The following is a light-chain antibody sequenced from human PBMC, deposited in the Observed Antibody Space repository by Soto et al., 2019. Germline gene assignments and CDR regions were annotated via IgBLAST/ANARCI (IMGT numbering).Light chain of an antibody. V-gene: IGKV3-11*01. J-gene: IGKJ2*01. CDR1: QSFASY. CDR3: QLRTNWPPRYT. CDR2: DAS. Sequence: EIVLTQSPATLSLSPGERATLSCRASQSFASYLSWYQQEPGQAPRLLIYDASNRATGIPARFGGSGSGTDFTLTISSLEPEDFAVYYCQLRTNWPPRYTFGQGTKLEIK.